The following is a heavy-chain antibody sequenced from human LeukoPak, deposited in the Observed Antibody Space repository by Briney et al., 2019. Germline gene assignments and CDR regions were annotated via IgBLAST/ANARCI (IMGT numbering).Heavy chain of an antibody. Sequence: GGSLRLSCAASGFTFSSYWMRWVRQAPGKGLEWVANIKQDGSEKNYVDSVKGRFTISRDNAKNSLYLQMNSLRAEDTAVYYCAREERSTMIALYGMDVWGQGTTVTVSS. CDR2: IKQDGSEK. D-gene: IGHD3-22*01. V-gene: IGHV3-7*03. CDR3: AREERSTMIALYGMDV. J-gene: IGHJ6*02. CDR1: GFTFSSYW.